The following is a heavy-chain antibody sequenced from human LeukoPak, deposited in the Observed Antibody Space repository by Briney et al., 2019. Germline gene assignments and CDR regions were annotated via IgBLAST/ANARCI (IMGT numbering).Heavy chain of an antibody. D-gene: IGHD2-21*01. CDR1: GGSISSYY. Sequence: SETLSLTCTVSGGSISSYYWSWIRQPPGKGLEWIGYIYYSGSTNYNPSLKSRVTISVDTSKNQFSLKLSSVTAADTAVYYCARSSTTYVVIEKVIDYWGQGTLVTVSS. CDR2: IYYSGST. J-gene: IGHJ4*02. CDR3: ARSSTTYVVIEKVIDY. V-gene: IGHV4-59*01.